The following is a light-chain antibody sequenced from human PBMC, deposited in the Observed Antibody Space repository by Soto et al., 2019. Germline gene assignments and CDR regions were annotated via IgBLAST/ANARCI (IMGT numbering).Light chain of an antibody. Sequence: DIQMTQSPSTLSASVGDRVTITCRASQSISSLLAWYQQKPGKAPNLLIYKASTLESGVPSRFSGSGSVTEFTLTISSLLPDDFATYYCQEYNSYWTFGQGTKVEIK. CDR3: QEYNSYWT. CDR2: KAS. V-gene: IGKV1-5*03. J-gene: IGKJ1*01. CDR1: QSISSL.